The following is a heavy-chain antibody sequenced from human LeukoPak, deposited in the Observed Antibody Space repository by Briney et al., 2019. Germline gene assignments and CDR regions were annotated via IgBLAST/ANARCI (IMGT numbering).Heavy chain of an antibody. D-gene: IGHD4-17*01. Sequence: GGSLRPSCAASGFTVSSNYMSWVRQAPGKGLEWVSVIYSGGSTYYADSVKGRFTISRDNSKNTLYLQMNSLRAEDTAVYYCARERVEDYGDYPTSSYHYYGMDVWGKGTTVTVSS. J-gene: IGHJ6*04. CDR3: ARERVEDYGDYPTSSYHYYGMDV. V-gene: IGHV3-53*01. CDR2: IYSGGST. CDR1: GFTVSSNY.